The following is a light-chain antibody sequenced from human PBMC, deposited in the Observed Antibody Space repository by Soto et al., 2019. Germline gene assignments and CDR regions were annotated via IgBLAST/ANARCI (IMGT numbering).Light chain of an antibody. V-gene: IGKV1-5*03. CDR3: QHYRGYSWT. J-gene: IGKJ1*01. Sequence: DIHMTQSPSTLSASVGDRVTITCRASQSISLWVAWYQQKPGRAPNLLIYNTSSLETGVPSRFSGSGSGTEFTLTISSLQPDDFATYYCQHYRGYSWTFGQGTKVEVK. CDR1: QSISLW. CDR2: NTS.